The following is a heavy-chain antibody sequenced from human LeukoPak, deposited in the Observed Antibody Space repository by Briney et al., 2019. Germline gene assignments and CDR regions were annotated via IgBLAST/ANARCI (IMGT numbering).Heavy chain of an antibody. Sequence: SETLSLTCAVYGGSFSGYYWSWIRQPPGKGLEWIGEINHSGSTNYNPSLKSRVTISVDTFKNQFSLKLSSVTAADTAVYYCASSLRYGSGSYYNWGQGTLVTVSS. D-gene: IGHD3-10*01. CDR3: ASSLRYGSGSYYN. CDR1: GGSFSGYY. CDR2: INHSGST. V-gene: IGHV4-34*01. J-gene: IGHJ4*02.